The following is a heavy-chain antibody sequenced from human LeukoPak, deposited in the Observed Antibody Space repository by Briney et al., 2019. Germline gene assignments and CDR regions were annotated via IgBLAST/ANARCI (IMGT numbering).Heavy chain of an antibody. V-gene: IGHV3-21*01. CDR2: ISSTSSYI. CDR1: GFTFSSYS. Sequence: GGSLRLSCAASGFTFSSYSMNWVRQAPGKGLEWVSSISSTSSYIYYADSVKGRFTISRDNARDSLFLQLNSLRAEDTAMYYCARVEAVAGNWGDLDPWGQGTLVTVSS. CDR3: ARVEAVAGNWGDLDP. D-gene: IGHD6-19*01. J-gene: IGHJ5*02.